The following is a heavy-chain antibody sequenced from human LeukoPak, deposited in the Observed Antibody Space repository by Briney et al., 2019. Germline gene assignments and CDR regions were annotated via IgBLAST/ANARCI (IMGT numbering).Heavy chain of an antibody. J-gene: IGHJ5*02. CDR3: AREASLYCSGNDCYWAFDR. CDR1: GFTFSIFA. Sequence: GGSLRLSCAASGFTFSIFAMRCVRPPPGKGLEWGANKKQGESKRYYVHSVKGRFTISRDNAKNSLYLQINSLRAEDTAVYYCAREASLYCSGNDCYWAFDRWGQGTLVTVSS. V-gene: IGHV3-7*01. CDR2: KKQGESKR. D-gene: IGHD2-15*01.